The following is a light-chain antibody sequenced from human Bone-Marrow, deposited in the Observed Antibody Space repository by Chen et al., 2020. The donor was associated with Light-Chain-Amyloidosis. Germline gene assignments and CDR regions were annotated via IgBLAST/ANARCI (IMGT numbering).Light chain of an antibody. CDR2: LAF. CDR1: QSLRHSRGYTY. Sequence: VVLTQSPLSLSVSPGESASISCRASQSLRHSRGYTYLDWYLQKPGQSPHLLFYLAFNRASGVPARFSASGSGTDFTLTITTVEAEDVGVYYCMQALQTPQYSFGQGTKLEI. J-gene: IGKJ2*01. V-gene: IGKV2-28*01. CDR3: MQALQTPQYS.